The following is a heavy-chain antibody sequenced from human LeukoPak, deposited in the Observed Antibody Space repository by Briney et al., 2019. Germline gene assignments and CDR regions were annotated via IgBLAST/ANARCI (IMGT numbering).Heavy chain of an antibody. CDR1: GGTFSSYA. D-gene: IGHD3-16*01. CDR3: AIVREDLYDYVWSH. Sequence: SVKVSCKASGGTFSSYAISWVRQAPGQGLEWMGRIIPILGTANYAQKFQGRVTITTDESTSTAYMELSSLRSEDTAVYYCAIVREDLYDYVWSHWGQGTLVTVSS. V-gene: IGHV1-69*11. J-gene: IGHJ4*02. CDR2: IIPILGTA.